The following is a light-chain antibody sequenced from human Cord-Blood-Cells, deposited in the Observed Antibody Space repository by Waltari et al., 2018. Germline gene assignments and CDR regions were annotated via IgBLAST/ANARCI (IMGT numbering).Light chain of an antibody. CDR1: SLRSYY. CDR3: NSRDSSGNHYV. CDR2: GKN. Sequence: SSELTQDPAVSVALGQTVRITCQGHSLRSYYASWYQQKPGQAPVLVIYGKNNRPSGIPDRFSGSSSGNTVSLTITGAQAEDEADYYCNSRDSSGNHYVFGTGTKVTVL. J-gene: IGLJ1*01. V-gene: IGLV3-19*01.